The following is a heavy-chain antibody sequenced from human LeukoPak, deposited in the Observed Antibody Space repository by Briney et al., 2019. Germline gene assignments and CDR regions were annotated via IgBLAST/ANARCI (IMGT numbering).Heavy chain of an antibody. CDR3: ARDRGRDGYNWLNDAFDI. CDR1: GFTFSSYA. CDR2: ISYDGSNK. Sequence: PGRSLRLSCAASGFTFSSYAMHWVRQAPGKGLEWVAVISYDGSNKYYADSVKGRFTISRDNSKNTLYLQMNSLRAEDTAVYYCARDRGRDGYNWLNDAFDIWGQGTMVTVSS. D-gene: IGHD5-24*01. J-gene: IGHJ3*02. V-gene: IGHV3-30-3*01.